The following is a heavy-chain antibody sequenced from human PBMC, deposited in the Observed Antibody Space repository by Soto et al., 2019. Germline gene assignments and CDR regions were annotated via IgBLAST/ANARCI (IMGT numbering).Heavy chain of an antibody. V-gene: IGHV3-30*18. J-gene: IGHJ6*02. Sequence: GGSLRLSCAASGFTFSSYGMHWVRQAPGKGLEWVAVISYDGSNKYYADSVKGRLTISRDNSKNTLYLQMNSLRAEDTAVYYCAKDEEMATIDYYYGMDVWGQGTTVTVSS. CDR3: AKDEEMATIDYYYGMDV. D-gene: IGHD5-12*01. CDR2: ISYDGSNK. CDR1: GFTFSSYG.